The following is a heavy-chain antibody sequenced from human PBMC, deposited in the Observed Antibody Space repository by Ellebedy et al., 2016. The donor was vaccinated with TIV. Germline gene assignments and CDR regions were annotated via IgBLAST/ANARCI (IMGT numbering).Heavy chain of an antibody. J-gene: IGHJ5*02. CDR3: ARERPRYYYDTAFDP. D-gene: IGHD3-22*01. V-gene: IGHV4-59*01. CDR1: GGSISSYY. CDR2: IYYSGST. Sequence: MPSETLSLTCTVSGGSISSYYWSRIRQPPGKGLEWIGYIYYSGSTNYNPSLKSRVTISVDTSKNQFSLKLSSVTAADTAVYYCARERPRYYYDTAFDPWGQGTLVTVSS.